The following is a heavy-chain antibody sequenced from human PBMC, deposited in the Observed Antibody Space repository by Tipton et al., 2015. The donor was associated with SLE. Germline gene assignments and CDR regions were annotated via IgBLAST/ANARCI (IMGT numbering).Heavy chain of an antibody. J-gene: IGHJ6*03. CDR1: GGSISSYY. D-gene: IGHD2-2*01. V-gene: IGHV4-59*01. CDR2: IYYSGST. CDR3: ARGGRAAANYYYYYTDV. Sequence: TLSLTCTVSGGSISSYYWSWIRQPPGKGLEWIGYIYYSGSTNYNPSLKSRVTISVDTSKNQFSLKLSSVTAADTAVYYCARGGRAAANYYYYYTDVWGKGTTVTVSS.